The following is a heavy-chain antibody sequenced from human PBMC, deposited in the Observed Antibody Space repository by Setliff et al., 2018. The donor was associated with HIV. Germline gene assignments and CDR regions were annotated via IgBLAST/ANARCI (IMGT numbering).Heavy chain of an antibody. J-gene: IGHJ6*02. CDR2: IYYTGST. V-gene: IGHV4-59*12. Sequence: SETLSLTCTVSGGSMSSYYWSWIRQPPGKGLEWIGSIYYTGSTDYNPSLKSRVTISVDTSKNQFSLKLSSVTAADTAVYFCARDKYYYGLDVWGQGTTVTVSS. D-gene: IGHD3-10*01. CDR1: GGSMSSYY. CDR3: ARDKYYYGLDV.